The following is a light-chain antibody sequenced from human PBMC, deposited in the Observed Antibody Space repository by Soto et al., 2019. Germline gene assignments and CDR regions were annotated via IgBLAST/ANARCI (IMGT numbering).Light chain of an antibody. Sequence: QPVLTQPPSVSGAPGQRVTLSCTGNSSNLGAGYDVHWYQQLPGAAPKLVIFGNRNRPSGVPERFSGSRSGTSASLAITGLQAEDEADYYCQAYDYSLTASVFGGGTKLTVL. CDR2: GNR. V-gene: IGLV1-40*01. CDR1: SSNLGAGYD. J-gene: IGLJ3*02. CDR3: QAYDYSLTASV.